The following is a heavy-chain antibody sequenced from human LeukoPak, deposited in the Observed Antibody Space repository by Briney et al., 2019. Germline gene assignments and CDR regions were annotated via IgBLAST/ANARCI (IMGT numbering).Heavy chain of an antibody. CDR1: SYSISSGYY. J-gene: IGHJ5*02. V-gene: IGHV4-38-2*02. CDR2: IYYSGST. CDR3: ASVLLWFGELRFDP. Sequence: SATLSPTSTAASYSISSGYYCGWIRQPPPKGLQWIGSIYYSGSTYYNPSLKSRVTISVDTSKNQFSLKLSSVTAADTAVYYCASVLLWFGELRFDPWGQGTLVTVSS. D-gene: IGHD3-10*01.